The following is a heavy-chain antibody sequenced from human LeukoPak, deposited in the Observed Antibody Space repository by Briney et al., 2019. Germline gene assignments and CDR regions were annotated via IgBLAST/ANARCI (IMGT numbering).Heavy chain of an antibody. Sequence: ASVKVSCKATGGTFSSYAISWVRQAPGQGLEWMGGIIPIFGTANYAQKFQGRVTITADESTSTAYMELSSLRSEDTAVYYCATANPGYCSGGSCHSVDYWGQGTLVTVSS. J-gene: IGHJ4*02. CDR1: GGTFSSYA. D-gene: IGHD2-15*01. CDR3: ATANPGYCSGGSCHSVDY. V-gene: IGHV1-69*13. CDR2: IIPIFGTA.